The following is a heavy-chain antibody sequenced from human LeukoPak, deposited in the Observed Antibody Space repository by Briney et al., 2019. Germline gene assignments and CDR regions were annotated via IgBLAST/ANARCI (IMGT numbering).Heavy chain of an antibody. Sequence: GGSLRLSCAASGFTFSSYGMHWVRQAPGKGLEWVAFIRYDGSNKYYADSVKGRFTISRDNSKNTLYLQMNNLRAEDTAVYYCAKELAVAGALDHWGQGTLVTVSS. CDR2: IRYDGSNK. D-gene: IGHD6-19*01. CDR3: AKELAVAGALDH. CDR1: GFTFSSYG. V-gene: IGHV3-30*02. J-gene: IGHJ1*01.